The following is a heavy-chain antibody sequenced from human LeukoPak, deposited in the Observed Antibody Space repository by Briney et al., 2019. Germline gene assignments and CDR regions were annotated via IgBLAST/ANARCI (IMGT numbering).Heavy chain of an antibody. CDR1: GFVFSNYG. Sequence: PGGSLRLSCQTSGFVFSNYGMHWVREAPGKGLEWVAFVRYDESNKYYADSLKGRFTISRDNSRNKVYLQINSLRAEDTGVYSCAKDSNTGYVSVGPDYWGLGTLVTVSS. CDR2: VRYDESNK. CDR3: AKDSNTGYVSVGPDY. V-gene: IGHV3-30*02. J-gene: IGHJ4*02. D-gene: IGHD5-12*01.